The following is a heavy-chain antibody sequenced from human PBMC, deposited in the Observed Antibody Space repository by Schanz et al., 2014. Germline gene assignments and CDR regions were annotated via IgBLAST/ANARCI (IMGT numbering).Heavy chain of an antibody. D-gene: IGHD3-22*01. Sequence: QVQLVQSGAEVKKPGASVKVSCKASGYTFSDYYIHWVRQAPGQGLEWMGWINPSTGGTNFAQKFQGWVTVTRDTSISTVYMELSRVTYEDTAVYYCARDDRAYYYGMDVWGQGTTVTVSS. CDR1: GYTFSDYY. CDR2: INPSTGGT. V-gene: IGHV1-2*04. J-gene: IGHJ6*02. CDR3: ARDDRAYYYGMDV.